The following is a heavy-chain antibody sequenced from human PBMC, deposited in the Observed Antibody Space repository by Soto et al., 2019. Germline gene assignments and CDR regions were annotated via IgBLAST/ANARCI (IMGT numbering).Heavy chain of an antibody. V-gene: IGHV3-53*01. CDR3: ARTSNSRGNNYFYYGLDV. CDR1: GFTVSTYY. Sequence: EVQLVESGGGLIQPGGSLRLSCAVSGFTVSTYYMSWVRQAPGKGLEWVSVIYSGGSTYYADSVRGRFTISRDSSKNTLHLQMNSLRAEDTAVYYWARTSNSRGNNYFYYGLDVWGQGTTVTVSS. J-gene: IGHJ6*02. CDR2: IYSGGST. D-gene: IGHD4-4*01.